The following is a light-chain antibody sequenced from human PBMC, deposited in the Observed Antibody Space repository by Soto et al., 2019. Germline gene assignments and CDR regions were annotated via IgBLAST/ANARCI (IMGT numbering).Light chain of an antibody. CDR2: WAS. Sequence: DIVMTQSPDSLAVSLGERATINCKSSQSVLSSSNNKNYLAWYQQKPGQPPNLLIYWASTRESGVPDRFSGSGSGTHFTLTTSSLQAEDVAVYYCQQYYGSPLTFGGGTKVEIK. CDR1: QSVLSSSNNKNY. J-gene: IGKJ4*01. V-gene: IGKV4-1*01. CDR3: QQYYGSPLT.